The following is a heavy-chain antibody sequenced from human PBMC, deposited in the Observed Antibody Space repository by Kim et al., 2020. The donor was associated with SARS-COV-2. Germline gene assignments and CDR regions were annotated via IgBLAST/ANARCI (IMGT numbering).Heavy chain of an antibody. V-gene: IGHV1-69*04. Sequence: AQKFQGRVAITADKSTSTAYMELSSLRSEDTAVYYCARDRCSGGSCYSDYWGQGTLVTVSS. CDR3: ARDRCSGGSCYSDY. J-gene: IGHJ4*02. D-gene: IGHD2-15*01.